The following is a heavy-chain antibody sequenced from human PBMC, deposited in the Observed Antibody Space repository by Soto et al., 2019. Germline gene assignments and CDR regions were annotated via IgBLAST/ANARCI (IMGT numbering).Heavy chain of an antibody. D-gene: IGHD3-10*01. CDR3: ARVGEPLLFPKTLWFGEFDY. CDR1: GGTFSSYA. Sequence: QVQLVQSGAEVKKPGSSVKVSCKASGGTFSSYAISWVRQAPGQGLEWMGGIIPIFGTANYAQKFQGRVTITADEATSTAYMELSIMRSEDKAVYYCARVGEPLLFPKTLWFGEFDYWGHGTLVTVYS. CDR2: IIPIFGTA. V-gene: IGHV1-69*01. J-gene: IGHJ4*01.